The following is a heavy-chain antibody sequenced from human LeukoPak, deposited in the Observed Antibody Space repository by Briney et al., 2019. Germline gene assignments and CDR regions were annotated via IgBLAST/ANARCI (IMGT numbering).Heavy chain of an antibody. D-gene: IGHD3-22*01. CDR2: FDPEDGET. CDR1: GYTLTELS. J-gene: IGHJ4*02. CDR3: ATETQTRDYYDSSGYSRGFDY. Sequence: ASVKVSCKVSGYTLTELSMHWVRQAPGKGLEWMGGFDPEDGETIYAQKFQGRVTMTEDTSTDTAYMELSSLRSEDTAVYYCATETQTRDYYDSSGYSRGFDYWGQGTLVTVSS. V-gene: IGHV1-24*01.